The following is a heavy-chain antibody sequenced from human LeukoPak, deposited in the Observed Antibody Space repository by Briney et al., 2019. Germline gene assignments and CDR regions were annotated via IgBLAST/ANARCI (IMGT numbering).Heavy chain of an antibody. J-gene: IGHJ5*02. CDR3: ARGRYYYDSSGYRYNWFDP. CDR1: GGSISSGGYS. CDR2: IYHSGST. Sequence: SETLSLTCAVSGGSISSGGYSWSWIRQPPGKGLEWIGYIYHSGSTNYNPSLKSRVTISVDRSKNQFSLKLSSVTAADTAVYYCARGRYYYDSSGYRYNWFDPWGQGTLVTVST. V-gene: IGHV4-30-2*01. D-gene: IGHD3-22*01.